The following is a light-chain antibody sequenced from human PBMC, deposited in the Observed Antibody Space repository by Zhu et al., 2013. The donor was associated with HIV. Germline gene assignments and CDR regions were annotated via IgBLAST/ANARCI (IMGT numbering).Light chain of an antibody. CDR3: QQYNYWPPWT. CDR2: GAS. CDR1: QSIAGN. J-gene: IGKJ1*01. Sequence: EIVMTQSPATLSASPGERATLSCRVSQSIAGNLAWYQQKPGQAPRLLIYGASTRATGIPGRFTGSGSGTEFTLTISSLQSEDFAVYYCQQYNYWPPWTFGQGTKVEVK. V-gene: IGKV3-15*01.